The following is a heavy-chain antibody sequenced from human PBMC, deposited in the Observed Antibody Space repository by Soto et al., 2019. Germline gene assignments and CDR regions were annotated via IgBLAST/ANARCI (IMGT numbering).Heavy chain of an antibody. Sequence: QVQLVQSGAEVKKAGSSVKVSCEASGGTFGTYAISWVRQAPGQGLEWMGGIIPMFGTTNYAQKFQARVTITADTATNTAYMEVYSLRSEDTAVYYCARYCSSDTCRKYQYYGMDVWGQGTTVTVSS. CDR1: GGTFGTYA. D-gene: IGHD2-2*01. V-gene: IGHV1-69*06. CDR2: IIPMFGTT. J-gene: IGHJ6*02. CDR3: ARYCSSDTCRKYQYYGMDV.